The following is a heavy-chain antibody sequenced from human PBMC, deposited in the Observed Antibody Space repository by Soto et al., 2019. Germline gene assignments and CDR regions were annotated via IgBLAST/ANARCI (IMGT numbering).Heavy chain of an antibody. V-gene: IGHV4-34*01. Sequence: QVQLQQWGAGLLKPSETLSLTCAVYGGSFSGYYWSWIRQPPGKGLEWIGEINHSGSTNYNPSLKRRVPISVDTSKNQFSLILSSVTAADTAVYYCASPAIAAVVSAFDYWGQGTLVTVSS. CDR3: ASPAIAAVVSAFDY. J-gene: IGHJ4*02. D-gene: IGHD6-13*01. CDR1: GGSFSGYY. CDR2: INHSGST.